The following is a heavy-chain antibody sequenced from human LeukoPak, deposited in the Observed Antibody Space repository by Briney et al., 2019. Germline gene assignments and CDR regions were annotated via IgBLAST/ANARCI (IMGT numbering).Heavy chain of an antibody. CDR2: IYYSGST. CDR3: ARGSFGGEYFQH. CDR1: GGSISSYY. V-gene: IGHV4-59*01. Sequence: NPSETLSLTSTVPGGSISSYYWSWIRQPPGKGLEWIGYIYYSGSTNYNPSPKSRVTISVDTSKNQFSLKLSSVTAADTAVYYCARGSFGGEYFQHWGQGTLVTVSS. J-gene: IGHJ1*01. D-gene: IGHD3-16*01.